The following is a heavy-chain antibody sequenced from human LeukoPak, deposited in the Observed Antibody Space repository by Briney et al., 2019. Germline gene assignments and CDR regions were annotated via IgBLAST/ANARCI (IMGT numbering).Heavy chain of an antibody. Sequence: GGSLRLSCAASGFDLSTFEMNWVRQAPGKGLEWIADITISGHTKNYADSVKGRFTISRDNARTSLYLQMNSLRVEDTGVYYCARGDPHADLWGQGTLVTVSS. CDR1: GFDLSTFE. J-gene: IGHJ5*02. V-gene: IGHV3-48*03. CDR2: ITISGHTK. CDR3: ARGDPHADL.